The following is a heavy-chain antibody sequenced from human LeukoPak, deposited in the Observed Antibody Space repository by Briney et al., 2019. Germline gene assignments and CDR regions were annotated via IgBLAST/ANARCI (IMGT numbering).Heavy chain of an antibody. J-gene: IGHJ3*02. D-gene: IGHD2-2*01. Sequence: VASVKVSCKASGYTFTGYYMHWVRQAPGQGLEWMGWINPNSGGTNYAQKFQGRVTMTRDTSISTAYMELSRLRSDDTAVYYCARDNQLLDGGGDAFDIWGQGTMVTVSS. CDR1: GYTFTGYY. CDR2: INPNSGGT. CDR3: ARDNQLLDGGGDAFDI. V-gene: IGHV1-2*02.